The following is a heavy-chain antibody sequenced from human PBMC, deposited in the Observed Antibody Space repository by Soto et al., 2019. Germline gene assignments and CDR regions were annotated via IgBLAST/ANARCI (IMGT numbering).Heavy chain of an antibody. D-gene: IGHD5-18*01. CDR1: GFTFSSYA. V-gene: IGHV3-23*01. CDR2: ISGSGGST. Sequence: GGSLILSCAASGFTFSSYAMSWVRQAPGKGLEWVSAISGSGGSTYYADSVKGRFTISRDNSKNTLYLQMNSLRAEDTAVYYCARTLPDTAMVTGMDVWGQGTTVTVSS. CDR3: ARTLPDTAMVTGMDV. J-gene: IGHJ6*02.